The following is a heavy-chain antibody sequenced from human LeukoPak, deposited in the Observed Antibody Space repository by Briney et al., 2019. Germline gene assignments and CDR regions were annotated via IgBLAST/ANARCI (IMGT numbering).Heavy chain of an antibody. J-gene: IGHJ3*02. V-gene: IGHV1-8*03. Sequence: GASVKVSCKASGYTFTSYDINWVRQATGQGLEWMGWMNANSGNTGYAQKFQGRVTITRNTSISTAYMELSSLRSEDTAVYYCARGRSNIVVVPAAIDDAFDIWGQGTMVTVSS. CDR3: ARGRSNIVVVPAAIDDAFDI. CDR1: GYTFTSYD. D-gene: IGHD2-2*01. CDR2: MNANSGNT.